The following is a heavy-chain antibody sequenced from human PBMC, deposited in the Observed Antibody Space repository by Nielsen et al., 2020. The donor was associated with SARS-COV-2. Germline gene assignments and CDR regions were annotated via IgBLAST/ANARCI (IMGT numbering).Heavy chain of an antibody. CDR1: GFTFDDYA. V-gene: IGHV3-9*01. Sequence: GGSLRLSCAASGFTFDDYAMHWVRQAPGKGLEWVSGISWNSGSIGYADSVKGRFTISRDNSKSTLYLQMNSLRPEDTAVFYCASVYGSGSNLDYWGQGTLVTVSS. CDR3: ASVYGSGSNLDY. CDR2: ISWNSGSI. J-gene: IGHJ4*02. D-gene: IGHD3-10*01.